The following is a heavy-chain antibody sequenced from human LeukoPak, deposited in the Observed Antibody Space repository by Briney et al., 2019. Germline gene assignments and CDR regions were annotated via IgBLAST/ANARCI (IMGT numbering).Heavy chain of an antibody. CDR2: IYYSGST. J-gene: IGHJ4*02. CDR3: ARDIQGYLDY. CDR1: GGSISSYY. V-gene: IGHV4-59*01. Sequence: SETLSITCTDSGGSISSYYWSWIRQPPGKRLEWIGYIYYSGSTNYNPSLKSRVTISVDTSKNQFSLKLSSVTAADTAVYYCARDIQGYLDYWGQGTLVTVSS.